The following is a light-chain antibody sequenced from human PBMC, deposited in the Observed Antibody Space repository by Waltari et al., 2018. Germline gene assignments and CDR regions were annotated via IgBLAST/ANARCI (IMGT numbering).Light chain of an antibody. Sequence: AIQLTQSPSSLSASVGHRITITCRASQDIASALAWYVQKPGKAPQLLIYDASTLESGVPSRFSGSGSGTDFTLSISSLQAEDVAVYYCQQYYSTPITFGQGTRLEIK. CDR3: QQYYSTPIT. CDR1: QDIASA. J-gene: IGKJ5*01. V-gene: IGKV1-13*02. CDR2: DAS.